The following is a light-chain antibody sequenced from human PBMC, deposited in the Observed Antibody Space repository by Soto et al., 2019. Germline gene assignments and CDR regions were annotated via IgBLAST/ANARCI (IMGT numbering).Light chain of an antibody. CDR3: QQYGSYPLT. J-gene: IGKJ4*01. CDR2: GIS. Sequence: EIVLTQSPGTLSLSPGERATLSCRASQSVSSNYLAWYQQKPGQAPSLLIYGISTRATGIPDRFSGSGSGKDFTLTISRLEAEDFAVYYCQQYGSYPLTFGGGTKVEIK. V-gene: IGKV3-20*01. CDR1: QSVSSNY.